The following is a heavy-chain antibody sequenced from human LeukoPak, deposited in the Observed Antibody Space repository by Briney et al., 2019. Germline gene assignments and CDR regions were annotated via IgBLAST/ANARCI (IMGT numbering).Heavy chain of an antibody. CDR2: INPNSGGT. J-gene: IGHJ4*02. CDR1: GYTFTGYY. V-gene: IGHV1-2*02. Sequence: ASVKVSCKASGYTFTGYYMHWVRQAPGQGLEWMGWINPNSGGTNYAQKFQGRVTMTRDTSISTAYMELRSLRSDDTAVYYCARDTPYDYVWGSYRPSLVWGQGTLVTVSS. D-gene: IGHD3-16*02. CDR3: ARDTPYDYVWGSYRPSLV.